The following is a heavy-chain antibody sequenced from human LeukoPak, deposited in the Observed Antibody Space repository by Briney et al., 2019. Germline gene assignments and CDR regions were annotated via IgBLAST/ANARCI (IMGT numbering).Heavy chain of an antibody. CDR2: MNHSGSA. CDR1: GGSFSGYY. Sequence: SETLSPTCAVYGGSFSGYYWTWIRQPPGKGLEWIGEMNHSGSANYNPSLKSRVTISVDTSKNQFSLKLSSVTAADTAVYYCARDYQGGYGDKTVDYWGQGTLVTVSS. D-gene: IGHD5-18*01. CDR3: ARDYQGGYGDKTVDY. V-gene: IGHV4-34*01. J-gene: IGHJ4*02.